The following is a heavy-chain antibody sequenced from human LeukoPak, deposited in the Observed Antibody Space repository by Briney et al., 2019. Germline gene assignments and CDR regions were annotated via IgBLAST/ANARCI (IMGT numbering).Heavy chain of an antibody. V-gene: IGHV4-4*07. CDR2: ISTSVST. Sequence: SETLSLTCTFSGDSIDSHYCSWIRQSAGKGLEWIGRISTSVSTNYNPSLRSRVTMSVDTSKNQFSLSLTSVTAADTAVYYCARDNAGYFHYMDVWGKGTTVTISS. CDR3: ARDNAGYFHYMDV. D-gene: IGHD1-14*01. CDR1: GDSIDSHY. J-gene: IGHJ6*03.